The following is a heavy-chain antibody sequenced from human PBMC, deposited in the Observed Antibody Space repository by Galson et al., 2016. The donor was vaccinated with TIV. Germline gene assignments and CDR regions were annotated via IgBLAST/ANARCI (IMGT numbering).Heavy chain of an antibody. D-gene: IGHD1-1*01. CDR1: GGSLSGYY. J-gene: IGHJ1*01. CDR2: INHRGIT. V-gene: IGHV4-34*01. Sequence: SETLSLTCRVYGGSLSGYYWSWIRQSPGKGLEWIGEINHRGITNYNPSLKSRVAISVETSKNQFSLVLSSVTAADTAVYYCARYSNDEGDAYGSVYWGQGTLVTVSS. CDR3: ARYSNDEGDAYGSVY.